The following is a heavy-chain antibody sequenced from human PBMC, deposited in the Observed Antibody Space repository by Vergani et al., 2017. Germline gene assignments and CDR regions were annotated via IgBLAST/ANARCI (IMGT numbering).Heavy chain of an antibody. CDR2: MNPISGNT. J-gene: IGHJ4*02. Sequence: QVQLVQSGAEVKKPGASVKVSCKASGYTFTSDDINWVRQATGQGLEWMGWMNPISGNTGYAQNLQGRLNITRDTSVNTAYMGLSSLTSEDMAVYYCVRARRSCTYDHCPRYYYDLWGQGTLVTVAS. D-gene: IGHD2-8*01. CDR3: VRARRSCTYDHCPRYYYDL. V-gene: IGHV1-8*03. CDR1: GYTFTSDD.